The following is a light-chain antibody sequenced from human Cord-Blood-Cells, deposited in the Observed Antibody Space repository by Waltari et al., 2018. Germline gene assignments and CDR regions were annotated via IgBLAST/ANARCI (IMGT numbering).Light chain of an antibody. V-gene: IGLV1-44*01. CDR3: AAWDDSLNGPV. CDR1: SSNIGSNT. Sequence: QSVLTQPPSASGTPGQRVTISCSGSSSNIGSNTVHWYQQLPGTAPKPLIYSNKQRPSGVPDRFSGSKSGTSASLAISGLQSEDEADYYCAAWDDSLNGPVFGGGTKLTVL. J-gene: IGLJ2*01. CDR2: SNK.